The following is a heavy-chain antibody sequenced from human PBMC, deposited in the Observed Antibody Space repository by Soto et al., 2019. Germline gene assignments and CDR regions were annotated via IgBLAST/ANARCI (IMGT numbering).Heavy chain of an antibody. J-gene: IGHJ4*02. D-gene: IGHD6-13*01. V-gene: IGHV3-21*01. CDR3: TREVATVPDY. CDR1: GFSFSTYT. Sequence: PGGSLRLSCAASGFSFSTYTMDWVRQAPGKGLEWVSCISGSTTYINYADSVKSRFTISRDNAKNSLYLDINSLRAEDTAVYYCTREVATVPDYWGQGTLVTVSS. CDR2: ISGSTTYI.